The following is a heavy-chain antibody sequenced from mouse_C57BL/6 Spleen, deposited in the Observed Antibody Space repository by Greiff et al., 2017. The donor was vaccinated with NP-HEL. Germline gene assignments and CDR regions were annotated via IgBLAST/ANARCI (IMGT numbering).Heavy chain of an antibody. CDR3: ARRDCSSSYVDWYFDV. CDR1: GFTFTDYY. D-gene: IGHD1-1*01. V-gene: IGHV7-3*01. Sequence: EVQVVESGGGLVQPGGSLSLSCAASGFTFTDYYMSWVRQPPGKALEWLGFIRHKANGYTTEYSASVKGPFTISRNNSQSILYLQMNALRAEDSATYYCARRDCSSSYVDWYFDVWGTGTTVTVST. J-gene: IGHJ1*03. CDR2: IRHKANGYTT.